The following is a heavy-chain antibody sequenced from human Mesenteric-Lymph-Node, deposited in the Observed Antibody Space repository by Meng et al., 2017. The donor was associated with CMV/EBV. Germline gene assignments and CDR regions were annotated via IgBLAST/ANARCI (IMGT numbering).Heavy chain of an antibody. CDR1: GYTFTDYY. V-gene: IGHV1-2*02. J-gene: IGHJ4*02. D-gene: IGHD6-6*01. Sequence: ASVKVSCKAFGYTFTDYYIHWVRQAPGQGLEWMGWINPNTGGTVSAQKFQGRVTMTRYTSISTAYMELSSLRSDDTAVYYCARFIPAPQGGDYWGQGTLVTVSS. CDR3: ARFIPAPQGGDY. CDR2: INPNTGGT.